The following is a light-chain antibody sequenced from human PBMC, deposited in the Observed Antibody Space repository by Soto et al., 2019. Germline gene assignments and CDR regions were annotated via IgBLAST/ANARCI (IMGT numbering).Light chain of an antibody. CDR2: LGS. Sequence: DIVMTQSPLSLPVTPGEPASISCRSSQSLLHSNGYNYLNWYVQKPGQSPQLLICLGSFRASGVPDRFSGSGSSTDFTLKISRVEADDVGVFYCLQALQTPWTFGRGTKVEIK. J-gene: IGKJ1*01. CDR1: QSLLHSNGYNY. V-gene: IGKV2-28*01. CDR3: LQALQTPWT.